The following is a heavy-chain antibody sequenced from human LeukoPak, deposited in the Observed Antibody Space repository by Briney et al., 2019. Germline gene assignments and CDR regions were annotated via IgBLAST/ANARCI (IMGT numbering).Heavy chain of an antibody. CDR3: ARGKTRIVGANFDY. CDR1: GGSFSGYY. J-gene: IGHJ4*02. D-gene: IGHD1-26*01. Sequence: SETLSLTYAVYGGSFSGYYWSWIRQPPGKGLEWIGEINHSGSTNYNPSLKSRVTISVDTSKNQFSLKLSSVTAADTAVYYCARGKTRIVGANFDYWGQGTLVTVSS. CDR2: INHSGST. V-gene: IGHV4-34*01.